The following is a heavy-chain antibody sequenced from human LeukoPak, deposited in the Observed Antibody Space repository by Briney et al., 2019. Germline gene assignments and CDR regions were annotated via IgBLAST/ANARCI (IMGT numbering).Heavy chain of an antibody. D-gene: IGHD6-13*01. J-gene: IGHJ4*02. CDR2: ISYDGSNK. V-gene: IGHV3-30*18. CDR1: GFSFRSYG. Sequence: GGTLRLSCAASGFSFRSYGMHWVRQAPGKGLEWVAIISYDGSNKYYADSVKGRFTISRDNSKNTLYLQMNSLRAEDTAVYYCAKEEYISSWYPSDYWGQGTLVTVSP. CDR3: AKEEYISSWYPSDY.